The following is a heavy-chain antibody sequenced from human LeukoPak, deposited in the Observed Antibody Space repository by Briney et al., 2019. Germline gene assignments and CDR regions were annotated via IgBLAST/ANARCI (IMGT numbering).Heavy chain of an antibody. V-gene: IGHV3-11*04. CDR1: GFTFSDYY. J-gene: IGHJ4*02. CDR2: ISGSSTTV. Sequence: GGSLRLSCAASGFTFSDYYMNWIRQVPGKGLEWVSYISGSSTTVYYADSVKGRFTISRDNAKDSLYLQMNSLRAEDTAVYYCASGIYYFDYWGQGTLVTVSS. CDR3: ASGIYYFDY. D-gene: IGHD1-26*01.